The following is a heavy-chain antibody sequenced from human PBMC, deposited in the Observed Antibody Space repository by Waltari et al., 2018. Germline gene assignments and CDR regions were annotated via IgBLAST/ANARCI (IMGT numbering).Heavy chain of an antibody. Sequence: QVQLQESGPGLVKPSQTLSLTCTVSGGSISSGSDYWSWIRQPAGKGLEWIGRIYTSGSTSYNPSLQSRVTISVDTSKNQFSLKLSSVTAADTAVYYCARVTIVGATRGTVYWGQGTLVTVSS. V-gene: IGHV4-61*02. D-gene: IGHD1-26*01. CDR1: GGSISSGSDY. J-gene: IGHJ4*02. CDR2: IYTSGST. CDR3: ARVTIVGATRGTVY.